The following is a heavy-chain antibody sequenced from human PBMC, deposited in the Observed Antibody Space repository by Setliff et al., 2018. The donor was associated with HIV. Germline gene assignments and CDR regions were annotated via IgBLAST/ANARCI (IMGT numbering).Heavy chain of an antibody. CDR2: IYHNGIT. CDR1: GYSISSGYY. J-gene: IGHJ5*02. D-gene: IGHD3-10*01. Sequence: KPSETLSLTCGVSGYSISSGYYWGWIRQPPGKGLEWIGSIYHNGITYYNPSLKSRVTISVDTSKNQFSLKLSSVTAADTAVYYCAVQVSKSYTFGGFDPWGQGTLVTVLL. CDR3: AVQVSKSYTFGGFDP. V-gene: IGHV4-38-2*01.